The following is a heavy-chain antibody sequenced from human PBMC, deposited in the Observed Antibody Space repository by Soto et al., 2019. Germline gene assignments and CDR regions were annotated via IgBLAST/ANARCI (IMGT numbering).Heavy chain of an antibody. V-gene: IGHV1-69*13. CDR1: GGTFSSYA. Sequence: SVKVSCKASGGTFSSYAISWVRQAPGQGLEWMGGIIPIFGTANYAQKFQGRVTITADESTSTAYMELSSLRSEDAAVYYCARDQANYDILTGSFDYWGQGTLVTVSS. D-gene: IGHD3-9*01. CDR3: ARDQANYDILTGSFDY. CDR2: IIPIFGTA. J-gene: IGHJ4*02.